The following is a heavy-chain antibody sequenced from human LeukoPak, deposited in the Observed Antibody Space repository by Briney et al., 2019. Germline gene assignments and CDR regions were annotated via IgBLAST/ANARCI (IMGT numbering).Heavy chain of an antibody. Sequence: GGSLRLSCAASGFTFSSYGMQWVRQAPDKGLEWVAAISNDGSNKYYADSVKGRFTISRDNSKNTLYLQMNSLRAEDTAVYYCAKVDIVATIDAGRLVDYWGQGTLVTVSS. CDR1: GFTFSSYG. D-gene: IGHD5-12*01. CDR3: AKVDIVATIDAGRLVDY. J-gene: IGHJ4*02. CDR2: ISNDGSNK. V-gene: IGHV3-30*18.